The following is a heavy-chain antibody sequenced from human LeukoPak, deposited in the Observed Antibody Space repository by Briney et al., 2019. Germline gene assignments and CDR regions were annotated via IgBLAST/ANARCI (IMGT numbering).Heavy chain of an antibody. CDR1: GGSISTSNYY. V-gene: IGHV4-39*07. D-gene: IGHD3-10*01. CDR3: ARFRGSYYYGSGSNFDY. CDR2: IFYSGST. Sequence: SETLSLTCTVSGGSISTSNYYWGWIRQPPGKGLEWIGNIFYSGSTYYSPSLRSRVTISLDTSRNQFSLKLNSVTAADTAVYYCARFRGSYYYGSGSNFDYWGQGTLVTVSS. J-gene: IGHJ4*02.